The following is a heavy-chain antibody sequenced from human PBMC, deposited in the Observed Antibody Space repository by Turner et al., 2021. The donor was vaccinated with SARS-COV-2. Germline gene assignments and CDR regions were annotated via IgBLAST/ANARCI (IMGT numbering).Heavy chain of an antibody. Sequence: QLQLQESGPGLVRPSETLSPTCSVSGASISNDVYYWDWIRQSPGKGLEWIGSAYFRGDTYSNPSLKSRLTISVDSSQNLFSLRLRSMTAADTAIYYCASRTFTSGWSYFDHWGQGALVTVSS. CDR3: ASRTFTSGWSYFDH. J-gene: IGHJ4*02. V-gene: IGHV4-39*01. CDR1: GASISNDVYY. D-gene: IGHD6-19*01. CDR2: AYFRGDT.